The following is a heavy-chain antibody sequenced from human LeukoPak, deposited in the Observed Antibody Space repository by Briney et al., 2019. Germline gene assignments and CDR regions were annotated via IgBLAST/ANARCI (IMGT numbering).Heavy chain of an antibody. D-gene: IGHD4-17*01. CDR3: ARVDYGDYVAAVDI. Sequence: GGSLRLSCAASGFTFSTNWMHWVRQTPGKGLVWVSRINSDGSDTSYADSVKGRFTISRDNAKNTLYLQMNSLRVEDTAVYYCARVDYGDYVAAVDIWGQGTLVTVFS. J-gene: IGHJ3*02. CDR1: GFTFSTNW. V-gene: IGHV3-74*01. CDR2: INSDGSDT.